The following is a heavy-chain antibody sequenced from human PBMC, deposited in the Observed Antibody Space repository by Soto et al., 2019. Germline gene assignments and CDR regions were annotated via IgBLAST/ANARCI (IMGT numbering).Heavy chain of an antibody. J-gene: IGHJ4*02. CDR2: IIPIFGTT. V-gene: IGHV1-69*12. Sequence: QVQLVQSGAEVKKPGSSVKVSCKASGGTFSRYAISWVRQAPGQGLEWMGGIIPIFGTTNYAPKFQGRVTITADQTTSTAYMELSSLRSEDTAVYYCARHSYDSSGYYRYYFHYWGQGAMVTVSS. CDR1: GGTFSRYA. D-gene: IGHD3-22*01. CDR3: ARHSYDSSGYYRYYFHY.